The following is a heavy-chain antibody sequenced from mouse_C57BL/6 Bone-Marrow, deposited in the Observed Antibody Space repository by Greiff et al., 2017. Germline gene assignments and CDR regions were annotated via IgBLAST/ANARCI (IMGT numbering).Heavy chain of an antibody. CDR3: ALYYNGRSYGYAMDD. CDR2: IDPSDSYT. CDR1: GYTFTSYW. J-gene: IGHJ4*01. D-gene: IGHD1-1*01. Sequence: QVQLQQPGAELVMPGASVKLSCKASGYTFTSYWMHWVKQRPGQGLEWIGEIDPSDSYTNYNQKFKGKSTLTVDKSSSTAYMQLSSLTSEDSAVYYGALYYNGRSYGYAMDDWGQGTSVTVSS. V-gene: IGHV1-69*01.